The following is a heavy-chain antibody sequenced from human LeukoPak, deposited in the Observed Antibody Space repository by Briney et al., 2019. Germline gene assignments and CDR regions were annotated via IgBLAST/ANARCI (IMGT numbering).Heavy chain of an antibody. D-gene: IGHD2-2*01. Sequence: SETLSLTCAVYGGSFSGYYWSWIRQPPGKGLEWIGEINHSGSTNYNPSLKSRVTISVDTSKNQFSLKLSSVTAADTAVYYCARERLGYCSSTSCEGIYYYYMDVWGKGTTVTVSS. CDR1: GGSFSGYY. CDR3: ARERLGYCSSTSCEGIYYYYMDV. J-gene: IGHJ6*03. CDR2: INHSGST. V-gene: IGHV4-34*01.